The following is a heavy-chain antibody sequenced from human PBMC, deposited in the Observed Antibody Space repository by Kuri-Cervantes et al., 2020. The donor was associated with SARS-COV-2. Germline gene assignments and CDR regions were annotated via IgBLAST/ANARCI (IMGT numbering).Heavy chain of an antibody. CDR3: ARFVTGYSSGWYEGGYFDY. CDR1: GFTFDDYT. Sequence: GGSLRLSCVASGFTFDDYTMHWVRQAPGKGLEWLSLINWDGTTTYYADSVKGRFTMSRDNAKNSLYLQMSSLRAEDTAVYYCARFVTGYSSGWYEGGYFDYWGQGALVTVSS. D-gene: IGHD6-19*01. CDR2: INWDGTTT. J-gene: IGHJ4*02. V-gene: IGHV3-43*01.